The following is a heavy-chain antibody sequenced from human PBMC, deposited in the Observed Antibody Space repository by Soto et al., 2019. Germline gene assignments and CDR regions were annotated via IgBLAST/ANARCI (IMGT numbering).Heavy chain of an antibody. CDR2: ISYDGSNK. V-gene: IGHV3-30-3*01. D-gene: IGHD5-12*01. CDR3: ARDTVGGVATMIGDY. Sequence: QVQLVESGGGVVQPGRSLRLSCAASGFTFSSYAMHWVRQAPGKGLEWVAVISYDGSNKYYADSVKGRFTISRDNSKNTLYLQMNSPRAEDTAVYYCARDTVGGVATMIGDYWGQGTLVTVSS. CDR1: GFTFSSYA. J-gene: IGHJ4*02.